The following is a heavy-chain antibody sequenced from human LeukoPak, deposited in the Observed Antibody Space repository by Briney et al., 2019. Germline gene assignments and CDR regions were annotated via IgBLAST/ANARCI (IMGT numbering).Heavy chain of an antibody. CDR2: IYYSGST. D-gene: IGHD6-13*01. Sequence: SETLSLTCTVSGGSISSYYWSWIRQPPGKGLEWIGYIYYSGSTNYNPSLKSRVTISVDTSKNQFSLKLSSVTAADTAVYYCARHSQFGYSSSWYYFDYWGQGTLVTVSS. V-gene: IGHV4-59*08. CDR1: GGSISSYY. CDR3: ARHSQFGYSSSWYYFDY. J-gene: IGHJ4*02.